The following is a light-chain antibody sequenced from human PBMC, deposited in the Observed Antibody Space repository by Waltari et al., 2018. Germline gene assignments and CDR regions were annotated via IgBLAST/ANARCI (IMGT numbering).Light chain of an antibody. Sequence: DIEMTQSPSSLSASVGKKVTITCRASQVISNHLSWCQQKPAEAAKLLINDVAKLETRVASRLSGGGARANVTLIINSVQPEDVAANYCQQYDSLTLLTFGQGTRLE. CDR3: QQYDSLTLLT. V-gene: IGKV1-33*01. CDR2: DVA. J-gene: IGKJ5*01. CDR1: QVISNH.